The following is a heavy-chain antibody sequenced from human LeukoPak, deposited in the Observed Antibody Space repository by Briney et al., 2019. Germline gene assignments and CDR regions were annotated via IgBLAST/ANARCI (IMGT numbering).Heavy chain of an antibody. CDR3: AKELYCSSTSCYAGHFDY. D-gene: IGHD2-2*01. Sequence: GGSLRLSCAASGFTFSSYAMSWVRQAPGTGLEWVSAISGSGGSTYYADSVKGRFTISRDNSKNTLYLQMNSLRAEDTAVYYCAKELYCSSTSCYAGHFDYWGQGTLVTVSS. J-gene: IGHJ4*02. V-gene: IGHV3-23*01. CDR1: GFTFSSYA. CDR2: ISGSGGST.